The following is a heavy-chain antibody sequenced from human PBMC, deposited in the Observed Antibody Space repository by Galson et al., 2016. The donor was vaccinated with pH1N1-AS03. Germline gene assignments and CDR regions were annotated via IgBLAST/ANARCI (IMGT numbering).Heavy chain of an antibody. V-gene: IGHV3-11*01. CDR3: ARGWYDIWTGYLVDPSDY. J-gene: IGHJ4*02. CDR2: ITSSGGSGSTI. Sequence: SLRLSCAASGFTFGDYYMSWIRQAPGKGLEWISCITSSGGSGSTIYYADSVKGRFTISRDNAKNSLYLQMNSLRADDTAVYFCARGWYDIWTGYLVDPSDYWGQGALVTVPS. CDR1: GFTFGDYY. D-gene: IGHD3-9*01.